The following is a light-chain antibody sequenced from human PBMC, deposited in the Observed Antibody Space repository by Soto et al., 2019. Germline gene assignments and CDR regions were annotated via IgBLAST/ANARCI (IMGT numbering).Light chain of an antibody. J-gene: IGKJ4*01. CDR2: KGS. CDR3: QQYHGFSAT. V-gene: IGKV1-5*03. CDR1: QSISSW. Sequence: DIQMTQSPSTLSASVGDRVTITCRASQSISSWLAWYQQKPGRAPKLLIYKGSSLESVVPSRLSGSGSGTEFTLTIGSLQPDDFASYYCQQYHGFSATFGGGTKVEIK.